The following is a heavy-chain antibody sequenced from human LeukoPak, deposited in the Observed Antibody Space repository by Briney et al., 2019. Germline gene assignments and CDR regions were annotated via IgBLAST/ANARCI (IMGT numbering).Heavy chain of an antibody. V-gene: IGHV3-53*01. D-gene: IGHD6-19*01. CDR1: GFTVSSNY. J-gene: IGHJ4*02. CDR3: AKSDSSGWYMVDY. Sequence: PGGSLRLSCAASGFTVSSNYMSWVRQAPGKGLEWVSVIYSGGSTYYADSVKGRFTISRDNSKNTLYLQMNSLRAEDTAVYYCAKSDSSGWYMVDYWGQGTLVTVSS. CDR2: IYSGGST.